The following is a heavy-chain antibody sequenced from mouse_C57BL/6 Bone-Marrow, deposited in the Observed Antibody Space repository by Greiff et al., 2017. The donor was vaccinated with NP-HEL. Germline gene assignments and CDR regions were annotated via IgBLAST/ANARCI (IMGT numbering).Heavy chain of an antibody. D-gene: IGHD1-1*01. CDR2: IYPRSGNT. V-gene: IGHV1-81*01. J-gene: IGHJ2*01. CDR3: ARERNTVPHFDY. Sequence: VKLMESGAELARPGASVKLSCKASGYTFTSYGISWVKQRTGQGLEWIGEIYPRSGNTYYNEKFKGKATLTADKSSSTAYMELRSLTSEDSAVYFCARERNTVPHFDYWGQGTTLTVSS. CDR1: GYTFTSYG.